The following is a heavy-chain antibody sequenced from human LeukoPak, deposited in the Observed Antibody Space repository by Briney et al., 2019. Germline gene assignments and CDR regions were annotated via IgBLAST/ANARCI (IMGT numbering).Heavy chain of an antibody. CDR2: IYYSGST. J-gene: IGHJ4*02. Sequence: SETLSLTCTVSGGSISSSSYYWGWIRQPPGKGLEWIGSIYYSGSTYYNPSLKSRVTISVDTSKNQFSLKLSSVTAADTAVYYCAARTRYNGYGHLEYWGQGTLVTVSS. CDR1: GGSISSSSYY. V-gene: IGHV4-39*07. CDR3: AARTRYNGYGHLEY. D-gene: IGHD5-12*01.